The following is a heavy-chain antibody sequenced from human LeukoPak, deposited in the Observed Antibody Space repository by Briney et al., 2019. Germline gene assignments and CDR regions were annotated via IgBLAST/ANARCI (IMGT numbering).Heavy chain of an antibody. D-gene: IGHD6-13*01. CDR3: AKPYTAAGTAPDWFDP. V-gene: IGHV3-30*18. J-gene: IGHJ5*02. CDR2: ISYDGSNK. CDR1: GFRFSNYG. Sequence: GGSLRLSCAASGFRFSNYGMHWVRQAPGKGLEWVAVISYDGSNKYYADSVKGRFTISRDNSKNTLYLQMNSLRAEDTAVYYCAKPYTAAGTAPDWFDPWGQGTLVTVSS.